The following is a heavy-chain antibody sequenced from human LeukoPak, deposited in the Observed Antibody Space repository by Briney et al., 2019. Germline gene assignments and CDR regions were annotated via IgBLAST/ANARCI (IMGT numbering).Heavy chain of an antibody. Sequence: GGSLRLSCAASGFTLSNYEMNWVRQAPGKGVEWLSYISRSGSPIYYADSVKGRFTISRDNAKNSLYLQMNSLRAEDTAVYYCARDLVYWGQGTLVTVSS. CDR3: ARDLVY. CDR1: GFTLSNYE. D-gene: IGHD6-6*01. J-gene: IGHJ4*02. CDR2: ISRSGSPI. V-gene: IGHV3-48*03.